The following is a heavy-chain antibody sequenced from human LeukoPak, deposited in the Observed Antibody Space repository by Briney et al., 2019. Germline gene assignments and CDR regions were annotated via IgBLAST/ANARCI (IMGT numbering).Heavy chain of an antibody. J-gene: IGHJ4*02. CDR3: ARGATAGNFDY. CDR2: IYYTGST. Sequence: PSETLSLTCTVSGGSMSSYYWSWIRQPPGKGLEYIGCIYYTGSTYYNPSLKSRVTISVDTSKNQFSLRLSSVTAADTAVYYCARGATAGNFDYWGQGTLVTASS. V-gene: IGHV4-59*01. D-gene: IGHD6-13*01. CDR1: GGSMSSYY.